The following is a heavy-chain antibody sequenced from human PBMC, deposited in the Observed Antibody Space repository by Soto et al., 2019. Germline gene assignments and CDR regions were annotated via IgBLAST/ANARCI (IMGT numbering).Heavy chain of an antibody. Sequence: NPSETLSLTCAVSGGSISSGGYSWSWIRQPPGKGLEWIGYISYSGSTYYNPSLKSRVAISVDTSKIQFSLKLSSVTAADTAVYYCARAPYFDVLTAPFDHWDQGALVTVSS. CDR1: GGSISSGGYS. CDR3: ARAPYFDVLTAPFDH. CDR2: ISYSGST. D-gene: IGHD3-9*01. J-gene: IGHJ4*02. V-gene: IGHV4-31*11.